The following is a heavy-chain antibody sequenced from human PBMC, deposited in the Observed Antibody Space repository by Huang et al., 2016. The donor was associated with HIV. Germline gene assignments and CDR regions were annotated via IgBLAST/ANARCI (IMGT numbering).Heavy chain of an antibody. D-gene: IGHD3-10*01. J-gene: IGHJ4*02. CDR3: ARHERWAMVRGVPQWGFDY. Sequence: QLQLQESGPGLVKPSETLSLTCTVSGGSISSSSYYWGWIRQPPGKGLEWMGTIYYRGGTHYDPSLKGRVTRSGDTSKNQFSLKRSSVTAADTAVYYCARHERWAMVRGVPQWGFDYWGQGTLVTVSS. CDR1: GGSISSSSYY. V-gene: IGHV4-39*01. CDR2: IYYRGGT.